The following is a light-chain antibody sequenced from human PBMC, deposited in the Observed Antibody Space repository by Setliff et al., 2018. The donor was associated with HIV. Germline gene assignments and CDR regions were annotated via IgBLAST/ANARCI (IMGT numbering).Light chain of an antibody. J-gene: IGLJ1*01. CDR2: EVS. CDR1: SSDVGGYDY. V-gene: IGLV2-14*01. Sequence: QSALTQPPSVSGSPGQSITISCTGTSSDVGGYDYASWYQQHPDKAPKLMIYEVSNRPSGVSNRFSGSKSGSTASLTISGLQAEDEADYYCNSKTGTITYVFGTGTKVTVL. CDR3: NSKTGTITYV.